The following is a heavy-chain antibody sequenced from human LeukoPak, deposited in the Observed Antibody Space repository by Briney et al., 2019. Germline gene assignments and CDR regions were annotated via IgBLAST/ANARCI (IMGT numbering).Heavy chain of an antibody. CDR2: ISGSGGST. J-gene: IGHJ4*02. V-gene: IGHV3-23*01. D-gene: IGHD6-19*01. CDR3: AKASSGYSSGWYHY. Sequence: GGSLRLSCAASGFTFSSYAMSWVRQAPGKGLEWVSAISGSGGSTYYADSVKGRFTISRVNSKNTLYLQMNSLRAEDTAVYYCAKASSGYSSGWYHYWGQGTLVTVSS. CDR1: GFTFSSYA.